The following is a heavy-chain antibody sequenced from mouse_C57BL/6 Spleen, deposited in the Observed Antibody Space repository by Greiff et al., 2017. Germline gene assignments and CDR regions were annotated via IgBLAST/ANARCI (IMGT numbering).Heavy chain of an antibody. D-gene: IGHD3-2*02. CDR2: ISSGGSYT. CDR3: ARHKDSSGYPFAY. V-gene: IGHV5-6*01. Sequence: EVQLVESGGDLVKPGGSLKLSCAASGFTFSSYGMSWVRQTPDKRLEWVATISSGGSYTYYPDSVQGRFTISRDNAKNTLYLQMSSLKSEDTAMYYCARHKDSSGYPFAYWGQGTLVTVSA. CDR1: GFTFSSYG. J-gene: IGHJ3*01.